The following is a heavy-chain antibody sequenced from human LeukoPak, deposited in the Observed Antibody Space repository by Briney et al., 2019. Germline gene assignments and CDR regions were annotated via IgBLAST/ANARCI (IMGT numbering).Heavy chain of an antibody. J-gene: IGHJ6*03. CDR2: IIPFFGTA. V-gene: IGHV1-69*05. Sequence: SSVKVSCKASGGTFSSYAISWVRQAPGRGLEWMGGIIPFFGTANYAQKFQGRVTITTDESTSTAYMELSSLRSEDTAVYYCARGVSGSYYSSLIFYMDVWGKGTTVTVSS. D-gene: IGHD1-26*01. CDR1: GGTFSSYA. CDR3: ARGVSGSYYSSLIFYMDV.